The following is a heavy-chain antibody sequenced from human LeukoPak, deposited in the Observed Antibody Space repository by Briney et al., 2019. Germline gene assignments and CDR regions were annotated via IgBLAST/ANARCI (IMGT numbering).Heavy chain of an antibody. D-gene: IGHD4-17*01. CDR2: SSSGGANT. V-gene: IGHV3-23*01. CDR3: GRDPNGDYVGAFEF. Sequence: PGGSLRLSCAASGFTFSSYAMSWVRQAPGKGLEWVSASSSGGANTLYADAVKGRFTISRDNSKNTLYLQMDSLRAEDTAVYFCGRDPNGDYVGAFEFWGHGTMVTVSS. J-gene: IGHJ3*01. CDR1: GFTFSSYA.